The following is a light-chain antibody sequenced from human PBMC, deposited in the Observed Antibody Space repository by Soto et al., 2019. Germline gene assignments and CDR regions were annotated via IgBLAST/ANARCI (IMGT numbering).Light chain of an antibody. CDR1: SSDVAYYNL. Sequence: QPVLTQPASVSGSPGQSITISCTGTSSDVAYYNLVSWYQQHPGKAPKLMIYEVSKRPSGVSDRFSGSKSGNTASLTISGLQAEDEADYYCCSYAGSSTYVFGTGTKLTVL. J-gene: IGLJ1*01. CDR3: CSYAGSSTYV. V-gene: IGLV2-23*02. CDR2: EVS.